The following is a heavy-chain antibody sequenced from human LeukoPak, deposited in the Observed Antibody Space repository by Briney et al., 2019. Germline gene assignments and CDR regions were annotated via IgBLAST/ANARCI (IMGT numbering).Heavy chain of an antibody. D-gene: IGHD5-18*01. Sequence: GGSLRLSCAASGFTFSDYYMSWIRQAPGRGLEWVSYISSSGSTIYYADSVKGRFTISRDNAKNSLYLQMNSLRAEDTAVYYCARSRGYSYVYFDYWGQGTLVTVSS. CDR3: ARSRGYSYVYFDY. CDR2: ISSSGSTI. CDR1: GFTFSDYY. V-gene: IGHV3-11*01. J-gene: IGHJ4*02.